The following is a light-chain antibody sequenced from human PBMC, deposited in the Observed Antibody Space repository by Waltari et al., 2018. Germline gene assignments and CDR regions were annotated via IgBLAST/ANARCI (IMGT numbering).Light chain of an antibody. CDR3: QHHNNWPPRWT. CDR1: QSVSSN. J-gene: IGKJ1*01. Sequence: EIVMTQSPATLSVSPGERATLSCRDSQSVSSNLAWDQQKPGQAPRLLIYGASTRATGVPARFSVSGSGPEYTLTISSLQSEDFAVYYCQHHNNWPPRWTFGQGTKVEIK. V-gene: IGKV3-15*01. CDR2: GAS.